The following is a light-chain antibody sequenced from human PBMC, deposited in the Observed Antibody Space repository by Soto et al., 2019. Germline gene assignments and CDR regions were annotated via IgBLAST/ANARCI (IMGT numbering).Light chain of an antibody. CDR2: DVS. CDR3: SSYTSSSTLDSYV. CDR1: SSNVGGYNY. V-gene: IGLV2-14*01. Sequence: QSALTQPASVSGSPGQSITISCTGTSSNVGGYNYVSWYQQHPGKAPKLMIYDVSNRPSGVSNRFSGSKSGNTASLTISGLQAEDEADYYCSSYTSSSTLDSYVFGTGTKLTVL. J-gene: IGLJ1*01.